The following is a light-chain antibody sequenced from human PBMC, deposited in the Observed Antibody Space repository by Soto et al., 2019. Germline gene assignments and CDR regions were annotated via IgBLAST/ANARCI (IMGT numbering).Light chain of an antibody. CDR1: SSDTGHYVY. Sequence: QSVLTQPASVSGSPGQSITISCTGTSSDTGHYVYVSWYQQHPGKAPKLMIYHVTYRPSGVSNRYSGSKSGNSASLTISGLQADDEADYYCCSLTTSHTYVFGSGTKVTVL. CDR3: CSLTTSHTYV. J-gene: IGLJ1*01. V-gene: IGLV2-14*03. CDR2: HVT.